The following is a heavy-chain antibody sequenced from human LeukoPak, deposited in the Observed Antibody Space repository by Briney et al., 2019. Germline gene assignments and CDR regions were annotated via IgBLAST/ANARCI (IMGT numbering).Heavy chain of an antibody. Sequence: GASVKVSCKASGYTFTSYGISWVRQAPGQGLEWMGWISAYNGNTNYAQKLEGRVTMTTDTSTSTAYMELGSLRSDDTAVYYCAKWDYYDSSGYYSPGYRGQGTLVTVSS. CDR1: GYTFTSYG. CDR2: ISAYNGNT. J-gene: IGHJ4*02. V-gene: IGHV1-18*01. CDR3: AKWDYYDSSGYYSPGY. D-gene: IGHD3-22*01.